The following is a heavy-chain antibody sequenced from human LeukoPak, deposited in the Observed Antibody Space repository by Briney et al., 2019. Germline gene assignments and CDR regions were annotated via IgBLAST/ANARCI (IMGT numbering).Heavy chain of an antibody. CDR1: GYTFTSYD. CDR3: ARGDGYSNYARN. V-gene: IGHV1-8*03. Sequence: ASVKVSCRASGYTFTSYDINWVRQATGQGLEWMGWMNPNSGNTGYAQKFQGRVTITRNTSISTAYMELSSLRSEDTAVYYCARGDGYSNYARNWGQGTLVTVSS. J-gene: IGHJ4*02. D-gene: IGHD4-11*01. CDR2: MNPNSGNT.